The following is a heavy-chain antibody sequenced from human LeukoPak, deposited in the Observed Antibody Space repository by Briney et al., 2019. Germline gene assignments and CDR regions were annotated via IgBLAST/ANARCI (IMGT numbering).Heavy chain of an antibody. CDR2: ISSSSSYI. J-gene: IGHJ4*02. Sequence: GRSLRLSCAASGFTFSSYAMHWVRQAPGKGLEWVSSISSSSSYIYYADSVKGRFTISRDNAKNSLYLQMNSLRAEDTAVYYCAREEYSYGTSASFDYWGQGTLVTVSS. V-gene: IGHV3-21*01. CDR3: AREEYSYGTSASFDY. D-gene: IGHD5-18*01. CDR1: GFTFSSYA.